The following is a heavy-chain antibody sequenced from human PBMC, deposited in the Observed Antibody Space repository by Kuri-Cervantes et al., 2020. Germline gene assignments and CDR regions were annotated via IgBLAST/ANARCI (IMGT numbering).Heavy chain of an antibody. J-gene: IGHJ4*02. V-gene: IGHV3-23*01. CDR3: AKSGTDTAMVNFDY. Sequence: GESLKISCAASGFTFSNAWMSWVRQAPGKGLEWVSAISGSGGSTYYADSVKGRFTISRDNSKNTLYLQMNSLRAEDTAVYYCAKSGTDTAMVNFDYWGQGTLVTVSS. D-gene: IGHD5-18*01. CDR2: ISGSGGST. CDR1: GFTFSNAW.